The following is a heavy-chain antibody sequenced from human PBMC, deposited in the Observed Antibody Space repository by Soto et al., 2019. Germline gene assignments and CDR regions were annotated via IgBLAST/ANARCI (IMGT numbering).Heavy chain of an antibody. CDR1: GGSISSYY. J-gene: IGHJ5*02. CDR3: AREIVVVPAATHLNWFDP. V-gene: IGHV4-59*01. CDR2: IYYSGST. Sequence: PSETLSLTCTVSGGSISSYYWSWIRQPPGKGLEWIGYIYYSGSTNYNPSLKSRVTISVDTSKNQFSLKLSSVTAADTALFYCAREIVVVPAATHLNWFDPWGQGTLVTVSS. D-gene: IGHD2-2*01.